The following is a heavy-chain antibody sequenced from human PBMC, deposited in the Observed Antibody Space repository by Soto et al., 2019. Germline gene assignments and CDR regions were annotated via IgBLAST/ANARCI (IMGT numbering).Heavy chain of an antibody. CDR3: ARSSGYSYGSFDY. CDR1: GGSISSYY. V-gene: IGHV4-59*01. CDR2: IYYSGST. Sequence: PSETLSLTCTVSGGSISSYYWSWIRQPPGKGLEWIGYIYYSGSTNYNPSLKSRVTISVDTSKNQFSLKLSSVTAADTAVYYCARSSGYSYGSFDYWGQGTLVTVSS. J-gene: IGHJ4*02. D-gene: IGHD5-18*01.